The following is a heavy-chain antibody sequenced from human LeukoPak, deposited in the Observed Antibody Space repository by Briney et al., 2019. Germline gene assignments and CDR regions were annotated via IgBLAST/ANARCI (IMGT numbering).Heavy chain of an antibody. Sequence: PGGSLRLSCAASGFTFSSYWMSWIRQAPGKGLEWVANIKQDGSEKYYVDSVKGRFTISRDNAKNSLYLQMNSLRAEDTAVYYCAELGITMIGGVWGKGTTVTISS. CDR1: GFTFSSYW. V-gene: IGHV3-7*01. D-gene: IGHD3-10*02. CDR2: IKQDGSEK. J-gene: IGHJ6*04. CDR3: AELGITMIGGV.